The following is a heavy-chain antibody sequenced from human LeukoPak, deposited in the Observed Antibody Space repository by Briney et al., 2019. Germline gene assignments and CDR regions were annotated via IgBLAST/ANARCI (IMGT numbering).Heavy chain of an antibody. CDR2: IYHSGSP. D-gene: IGHD6-13*01. Sequence: SETLSLTCAVSGGSISSNNWWGWVRQPPGKGLEWIGEIYHSGSPNYNPSLKSRVTISVDKSRNHFSLNLSSVTAADTAVYYCAKAAAGILVAFDIWGQGTMVTVSS. CDR1: GGSISSNNW. CDR3: AKAAAGILVAFDI. J-gene: IGHJ3*02. V-gene: IGHV4-4*02.